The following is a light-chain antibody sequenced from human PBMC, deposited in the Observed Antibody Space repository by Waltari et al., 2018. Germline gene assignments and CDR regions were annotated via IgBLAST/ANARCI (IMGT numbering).Light chain of an antibody. J-gene: IGLJ3*02. Sequence: QPVLTQPPSVSAAPGQRVIISCSTTRSDIINNDVSWYQQLPGTAPKLLIYGANNRLPGIPDRFSASRSAGFSTLAITGLQTGDEADYICGTWDSTLTLVLFGGGTRLTVL. V-gene: IGLV1-51*01. CDR1: RSDIINND. CDR2: GAN. CDR3: GTWDSTLTLVL.